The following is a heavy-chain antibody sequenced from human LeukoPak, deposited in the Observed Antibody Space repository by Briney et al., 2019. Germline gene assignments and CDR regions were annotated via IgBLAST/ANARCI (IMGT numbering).Heavy chain of an antibody. Sequence: PGGSLRLSCAASGFTFNNYAMTWVRQAPRKGLEWVSSVSGRGGEISSADSVKGRFTISRNNSISTLSLKLNSLRPQAPAVNYVAKRGPYCSGTSCHYYFDSWGQGTLVTVSS. CDR3: AKRGPYCSGTSCHYYFDS. D-gene: IGHD2-2*01. V-gene: IGHV3-23*01. CDR1: GFTFNNYA. J-gene: IGHJ4*02. CDR2: VSGRGGEI.